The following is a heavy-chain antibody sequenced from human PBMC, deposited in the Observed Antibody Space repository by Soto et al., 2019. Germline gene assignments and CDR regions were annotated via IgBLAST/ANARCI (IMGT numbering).Heavy chain of an antibody. Sequence: EVHLLESGGGLVRPGGSLRLSCTASGFTFSNFVMGWVRRAPGKGLEWVSAIGGISGSTYYADSVMGRFTISRDNSKDSLSLQMNRLGAEDAALYYCAKRRGEGFFDLWGRGTLVTVSS. D-gene: IGHD3-10*01. CDR1: GFTFSNFV. CDR3: AKRRGEGFFDL. V-gene: IGHV3-23*01. J-gene: IGHJ2*01. CDR2: IGGISGST.